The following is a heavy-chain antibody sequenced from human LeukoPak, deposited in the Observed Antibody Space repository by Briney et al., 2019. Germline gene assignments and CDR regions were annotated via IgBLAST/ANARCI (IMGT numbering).Heavy chain of an antibody. CDR2: ISFDGSNP. V-gene: IGHV3-30-3*01. J-gene: IGHJ4*02. CDR1: GFTFSNYA. D-gene: IGHD5-18*01. CDR3: ARDEVDTAMEN. Sequence: GGSLRLSCAASGFTFSNYAMHWVRQAPGKGLEWVALISFDGSNPYYADSVKGRFTISRDNSKNKNTLSLQMNSLRTEDTAVYYCARDEVDTAMENWGQGTLVTVSS.